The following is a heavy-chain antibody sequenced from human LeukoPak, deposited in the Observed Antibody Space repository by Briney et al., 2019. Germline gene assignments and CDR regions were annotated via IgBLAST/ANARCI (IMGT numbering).Heavy chain of an antibody. V-gene: IGHV1-46*01. D-gene: IGHD5-12*01. CDR1: GYTFTSYY. CDR3: ARGATESHLDY. CDR2: INPSGGST. Sequence: ASVKVSCKASGYTFTSYYMHWVRQAPGQGLEWMGIINPSGGSTSYAQRFEGRVTITRDTSTSTVYMELSSLSSEDTAVYYCARGATESHLDYWGQGTLVTVSS. J-gene: IGHJ4*02.